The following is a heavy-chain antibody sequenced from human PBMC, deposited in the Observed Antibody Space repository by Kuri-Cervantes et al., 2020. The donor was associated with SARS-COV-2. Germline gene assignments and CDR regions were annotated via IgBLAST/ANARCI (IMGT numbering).Heavy chain of an antibody. Sequence: SETLSLTCAVSGGSISSSNWWSWVRQPPGKGLEWIGEIYHSGSTNYNPSLKSRVTISVDKSKNQFSLKLSSVTAADTAVYYCARSRGSGSYYHYYGMDVWGQGTMVTVSS. J-gene: IGHJ6*02. CDR2: IYHSGST. CDR1: GGSISSSNW. CDR3: ARSRGSGSYYHYYGMDV. V-gene: IGHV4-4*02. D-gene: IGHD3-10*01.